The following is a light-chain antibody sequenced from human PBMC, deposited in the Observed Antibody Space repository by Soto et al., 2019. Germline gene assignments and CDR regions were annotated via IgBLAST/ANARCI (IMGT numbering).Light chain of an antibody. CDR1: QSVSSSY. Sequence: EIVLTQSPGTLSLSPGERATLSCRASQSVSSSYLAWYQQKPGQAPRLLIYGASSRATGIPDRFSGSGSGTDFTLTISRLEPEDFAXYYCQQYGSSPALTFGGGTKVEIK. J-gene: IGKJ4*01. CDR2: GAS. V-gene: IGKV3-20*01. CDR3: QQYGSSPALT.